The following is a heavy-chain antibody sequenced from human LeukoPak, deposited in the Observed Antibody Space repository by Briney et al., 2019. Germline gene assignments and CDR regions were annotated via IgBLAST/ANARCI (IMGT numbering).Heavy chain of an antibody. CDR1: GGSISSYY. Sequence: SETLSLTCTVSGGSISSYYWSWIRQPPGKGVEWIGYIYYSGTTYYNPSLKSRVTMSVDTSKKQFSLTLSFVTAADTAIYYCARHYYGGSGAFDIWGQGTMVTVS. CDR3: ARHYYGGSGAFDI. CDR2: IYYSGTT. J-gene: IGHJ3*02. D-gene: IGHD4-23*01. V-gene: IGHV4-59*08.